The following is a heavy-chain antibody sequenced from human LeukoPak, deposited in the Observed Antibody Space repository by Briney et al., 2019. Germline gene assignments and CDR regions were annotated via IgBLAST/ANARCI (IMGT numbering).Heavy chain of an antibody. CDR2: ISYDGSNK. V-gene: IGHV3-30-3*01. J-gene: IGHJ6*02. D-gene: IGHD2-15*01. Sequence: PGGSLRLSCAASGFTFSSYAMHWVRQAPGKGLEWVAVISYDGSNKYYADSVKGRFTISRDNSKNTLYLQMNSLRAEDTAVYYCAKDPRGGSVNYYYYGMDVWGQGTTVTVSS. CDR1: GFTFSSYA. CDR3: AKDPRGGSVNYYYYGMDV.